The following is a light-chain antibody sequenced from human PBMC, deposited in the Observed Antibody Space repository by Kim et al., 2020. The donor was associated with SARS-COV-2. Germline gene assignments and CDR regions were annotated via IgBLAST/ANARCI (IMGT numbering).Light chain of an antibody. Sequence: QTVVTQDPSFSVSPGGTVTLTCGLSSGSVSTSYYPSWYQQTPGQAPPTLIYSTNTRSSGVPDRFSGSILGNKAALTITGAQADDESDYYCVLYMGSSPHWVFGGGTKLTVL. V-gene: IGLV8-61*01. CDR3: VLYMGSSPHWV. CDR1: SGSVSTSYY. J-gene: IGLJ3*02. CDR2: STN.